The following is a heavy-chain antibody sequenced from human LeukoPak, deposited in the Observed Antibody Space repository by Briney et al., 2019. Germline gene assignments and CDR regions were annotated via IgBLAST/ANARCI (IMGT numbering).Heavy chain of an antibody. V-gene: IGHV4-59*01. CDR1: GGSISSYY. CDR2: IYYSGST. D-gene: IGHD4/OR15-4a*01. CDR3: ARGRGLSGARYYYYYYMDV. Sequence: PSETLSLTRTVSGGSISSYYWSWIRQPPGKGLEWIGYIYYSGSTNYNPSLKSRVTISVDTSKNQFSLKLSSVTAADTAVYYCARGRGLSGARYYYYYYMDVWGKGTTVTVSS. J-gene: IGHJ6*03.